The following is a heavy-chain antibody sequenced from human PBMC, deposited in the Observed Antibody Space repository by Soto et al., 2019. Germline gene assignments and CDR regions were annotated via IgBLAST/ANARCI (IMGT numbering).Heavy chain of an antibody. D-gene: IGHD3-10*01. Sequence: EVQVVESGGGLVQPGGSLRLSCAASGFTVSSNYMSWVRQAPGKGLEWVSVIYSGGSTYYADSVKGRFTISRDNSKNTLYLQMNSLRAEDTAVYYCARDARPYGSGVDWGQGTLVTVSS. CDR1: GFTVSSNY. CDR3: ARDARPYGSGVD. CDR2: IYSGGST. J-gene: IGHJ4*02. V-gene: IGHV3-66*01.